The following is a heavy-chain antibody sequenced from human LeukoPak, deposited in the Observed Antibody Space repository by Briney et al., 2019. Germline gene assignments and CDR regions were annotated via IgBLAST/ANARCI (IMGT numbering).Heavy chain of an antibody. CDR2: IYPGDSDT. Sequence: GESLKISCMGSGYSFTSYWLGWVRRMPGKGLEWMGIIYPGDSDTRYSPSFQGQVTISADKSISTAYLQWSSLKASDTAMYYCARLVHADSSGYYYDYWGQGTLVTVSS. CDR1: GYSFTSYW. J-gene: IGHJ4*02. V-gene: IGHV5-51*01. CDR3: ARLVHADSSGYYYDY. D-gene: IGHD3-22*01.